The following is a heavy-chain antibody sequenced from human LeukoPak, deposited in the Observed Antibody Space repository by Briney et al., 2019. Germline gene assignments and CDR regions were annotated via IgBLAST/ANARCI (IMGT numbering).Heavy chain of an antibody. V-gene: IGHV3-74*01. Sequence: GGSLKLSCAASGFTFSSYWMHWVRQAPGKGLVWVSRINSDGGSTSYADSVKGRFTISRDNAKNTLYLQMNSLRAEDTAVYYCARFGDTAMVLDAFDIWGQGTMVTVSS. D-gene: IGHD5-18*01. CDR3: ARFGDTAMVLDAFDI. CDR1: GFTFSSYW. CDR2: INSDGGST. J-gene: IGHJ3*02.